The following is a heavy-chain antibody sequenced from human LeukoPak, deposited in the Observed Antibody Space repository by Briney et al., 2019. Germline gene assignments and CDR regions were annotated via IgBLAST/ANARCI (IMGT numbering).Heavy chain of an antibody. CDR1: GFAFNWYY. CDR2: IKEDGSET. D-gene: IGHD2-8*01. CDR3: ARDRRPSVYSGLGV. V-gene: IGHV3-7*01. J-gene: IGHJ6*02. Sequence: PGGSLRLSCAASGFAFNWYYMTWVCQAPGKGLEWVADIKEDGSETFYVDSVKGRFTISRDNAKNSLYLQMDSLRVDDTAVYFCARDRRPSVYSGLGVWGQGTTVTVSS.